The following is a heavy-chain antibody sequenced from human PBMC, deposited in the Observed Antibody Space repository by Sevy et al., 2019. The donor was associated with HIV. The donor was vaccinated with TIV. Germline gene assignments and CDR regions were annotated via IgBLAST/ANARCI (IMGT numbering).Heavy chain of an antibody. CDR1: GFTFSNYA. J-gene: IGHJ4*02. V-gene: IGHV3-48*03. CDR2: ISSSGSLI. D-gene: IGHD4-17*01. CDR3: TRDLPPSATTVAHFDY. Sequence: LSLTCAASGFTFSNYAMTWVRQAPGKGLEWVSFISSSGSLIYYADSVKGRFTISRDNAKNSLYLQMNSLRAEDTGVYYCTRDLPPSATTVAHFDYWGQGTLVTVSS.